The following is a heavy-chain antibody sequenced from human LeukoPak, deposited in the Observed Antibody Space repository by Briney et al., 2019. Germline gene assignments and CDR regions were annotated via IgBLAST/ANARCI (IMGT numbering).Heavy chain of an antibody. D-gene: IGHD3-3*01. CDR2: IIPIFGTA. CDR1: GGTFSSYA. Sequence: SVKVSCKASGGTFSSYAISWVRQAPGQGLEWMGGIIPIFGTANYAQKFQGRVTITADESTSTAYMELSSLRSEDTAVYYCARVLDYDFRSGSDVWGQGTTVTVSS. CDR3: ARVLDYDFRSGSDV. V-gene: IGHV1-69*01. J-gene: IGHJ6*02.